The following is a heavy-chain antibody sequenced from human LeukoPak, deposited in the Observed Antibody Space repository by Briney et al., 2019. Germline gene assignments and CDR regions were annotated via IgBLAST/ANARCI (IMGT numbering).Heavy chain of an antibody. Sequence: GGSLRLSCAAAGFTFSVYYMTWVRQAPGKGLEWVSYISNTGNTIYYADSVKGRFTISRDNAKSSLYLQMNSLRVEDTAVYFCVREGLAYDYWGQGPLVTVPS. CDR2: ISNTGNTI. CDR3: VREGLAYDY. CDR1: GFTFSVYY. D-gene: IGHD6-19*01. J-gene: IGHJ4*02. V-gene: IGHV3-11*04.